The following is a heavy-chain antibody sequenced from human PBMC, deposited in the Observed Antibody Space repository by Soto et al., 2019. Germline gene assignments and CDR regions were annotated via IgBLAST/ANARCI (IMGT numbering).Heavy chain of an antibody. J-gene: IGHJ6*02. Sequence: GASVEVACKGSGYTFTSEGIKWVRHAPGQGLESMGCISLYTGNTNYAQTPQDSVTMTTDTSTSTAYMELRSLRSDDTAVYSCARPIRGTYGMDVWGQGTTVTVSS. D-gene: IGHD1-1*01. CDR2: ISLYTGNT. CDR3: ARPIRGTYGMDV. CDR1: GYTFTSEG. V-gene: IGHV1-18*01.